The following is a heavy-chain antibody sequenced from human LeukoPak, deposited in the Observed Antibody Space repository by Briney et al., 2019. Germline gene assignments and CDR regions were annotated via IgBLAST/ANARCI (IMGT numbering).Heavy chain of an antibody. V-gene: IGHV4-39*01. J-gene: IGHJ6*03. CDR3: ARVGAEETYYDFWSGYLRPDYYYYYYMDV. D-gene: IGHD3-3*01. CDR1: GGSISSSSYY. CDR2: IYYSGST. Sequence: SETLSLTCTVSGGSISSSSYYWGWIRQPPGKGLEWIGSIYYSGSTYYNPSLKSRVTISVDTSKNQFSLKLSSVTAADTAVYYCARVGAEETYYDFWSGYLRPDYYYYYYMDVWGKGTTVTVSS.